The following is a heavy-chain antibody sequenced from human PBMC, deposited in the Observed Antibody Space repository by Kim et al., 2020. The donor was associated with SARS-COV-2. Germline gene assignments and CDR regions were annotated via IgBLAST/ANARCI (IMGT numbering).Heavy chain of an antibody. Sequence: GGSLRLSCGASGFIFSSYWMSWVRQAPGKGLEWVANIKQDGSEKYYVDSVKGRFSISRDNAKNSLYLQMNSLRGEDTAVYYCVRDPRIWFGELYNMDVWGQGTTVTVSS. V-gene: IGHV3-7*01. J-gene: IGHJ6*02. CDR3: VRDPRIWFGELYNMDV. CDR2: IKQDGSEK. D-gene: IGHD3-10*01. CDR1: GFIFSSYW.